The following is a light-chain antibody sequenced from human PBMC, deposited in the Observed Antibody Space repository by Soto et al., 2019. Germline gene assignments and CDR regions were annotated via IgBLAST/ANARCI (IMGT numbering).Light chain of an antibody. CDR1: SSDVGGYNS. CDR2: EVT. V-gene: IGLV2-14*01. Sequence: QSALTQPASVSGSPGQSITISCTGTSSDVGGYNSVSWYQQHPDKVPKLIIYEVTNRPSGVSDRFSGSKSGNTASLTISGLQAEDEADYYCSSYTSSVTYVLGTGTKLTVL. J-gene: IGLJ1*01. CDR3: SSYTSSVTYV.